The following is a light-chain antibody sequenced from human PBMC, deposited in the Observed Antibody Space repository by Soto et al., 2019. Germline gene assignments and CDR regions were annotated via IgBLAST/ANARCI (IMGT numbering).Light chain of an antibody. CDR3: QHRDT. V-gene: IGKV1-9*01. J-gene: IGKJ3*01. Sequence: DIQLTQSPSFLSASVGDRVTITCRASQGISSYLAWYQQKPGKAPKLLIYAASTLQSGVPSRFGGSGSGTEFTLTISSLQPEDFATYYCQHRDTFGPGTKVDIK. CDR2: AAS. CDR1: QGISSY.